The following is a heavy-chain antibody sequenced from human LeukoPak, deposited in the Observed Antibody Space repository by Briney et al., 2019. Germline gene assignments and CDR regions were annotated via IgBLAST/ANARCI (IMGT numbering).Heavy chain of an antibody. D-gene: IGHD2-8*02. CDR3: TRVQAGRSGLMDV. CDR2: MSSEGGGT. CDR1: GFTLSGYW. Sequence: GGSLRLSCAASGFTLSGYWMHWVRQAPGKGLVWVSGMSSEGGGTTYADSVKGRFTISRDNAKNTLYLQMNRLRAEDTALYFCTRVQAGRSGLMDVWGRGTTVTVS. V-gene: IGHV3-74*01. J-gene: IGHJ6*02.